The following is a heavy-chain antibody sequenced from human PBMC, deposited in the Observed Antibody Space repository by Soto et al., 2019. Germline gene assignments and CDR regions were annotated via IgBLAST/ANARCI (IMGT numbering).Heavy chain of an antibody. V-gene: IGHV4-39*01. D-gene: IGHD2-2*01. CDR2: IYYSGST. CDR1: GGSISSSSYY. Sequence: SETLSLTCTVSGGSISSSSYYWGWIRQPPGKGLEWIGSIYYSGSTYYNPSLKSRVTISVDTSKNQFSLKLSSVTAADTAVYYCARRYYCSSTSCPGFDYWGQGTLVTVSS. CDR3: ARRYYCSSTSCPGFDY. J-gene: IGHJ4*02.